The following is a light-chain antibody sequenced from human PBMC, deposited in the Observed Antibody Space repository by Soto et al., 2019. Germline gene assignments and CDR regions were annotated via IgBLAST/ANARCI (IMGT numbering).Light chain of an antibody. CDR3: SSYISSSTYV. CDR2: DVR. J-gene: IGLJ1*01. CDR1: SSDVGYYNY. Sequence: QSALTQPASVSGSPGQSITISCTGTSSDVGYYNYVSWYQQHPGKAPKLMIYDVRNRPSGVSNRFSGSKSGNTASLTISGLQAEDEADYYCSSYISSSTYVFGTGTKLTVL. V-gene: IGLV2-14*03.